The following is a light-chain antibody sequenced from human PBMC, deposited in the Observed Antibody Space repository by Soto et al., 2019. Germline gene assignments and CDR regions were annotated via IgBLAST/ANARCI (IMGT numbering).Light chain of an antibody. CDR2: EVS. CDR1: SSEVGGYHY. V-gene: IGLV2-14*01. Sequence: QSVLTQPASVSGSPGQSITISCTGTSSEVGGYHYVSWYQQYPGKAPKLMIYEVSNRPSGVSNRFSGSKSGNTASLTISGLQAEDEADYYCSSYTSSSTRVFGTGTKV. CDR3: SSYTSSSTRV. J-gene: IGLJ1*01.